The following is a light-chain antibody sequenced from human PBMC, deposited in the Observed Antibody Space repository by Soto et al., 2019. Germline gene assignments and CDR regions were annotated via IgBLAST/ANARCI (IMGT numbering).Light chain of an antibody. J-gene: IGKJ1*01. CDR3: QQYGSSRT. CDR2: GAS. CDR1: QSVSSSY. V-gene: IGKV3-20*01. Sequence: DIVLTQSPGTLSLSPGERATLSCRASQSVSSSYLAWYQQKPGQAPRLLIYGASSSATGIPDRFSGSGSGTDFPLTISRLEPEDFAVYYCQQYGSSRTFGQGTKVEIK.